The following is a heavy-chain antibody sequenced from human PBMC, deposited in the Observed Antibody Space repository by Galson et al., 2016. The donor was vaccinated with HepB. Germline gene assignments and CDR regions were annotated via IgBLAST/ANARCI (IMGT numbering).Heavy chain of an antibody. CDR2: ISGSGGST. CDR3: TNYCGASSCYSGHVY. D-gene: IGHD2-15*01. V-gene: IGHV3-23*01. Sequence: SLRLSCAASGLSVSSYVMTWVRQAPGKGLEWVSAISGSGGSTYYAGSVKGRFTIPTDKSKNTLYLQMNSLRAEDTALYYCTNYCGASSCYSGHVYWGQGTLVTGSS. CDR1: GLSVSSYV. J-gene: IGHJ4*02.